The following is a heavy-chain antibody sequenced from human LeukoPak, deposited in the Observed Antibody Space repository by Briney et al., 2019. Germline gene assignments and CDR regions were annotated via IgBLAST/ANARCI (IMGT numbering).Heavy chain of an antibody. CDR1: GLTLGDYA. J-gene: IGHJ4*02. V-gene: IGHV3-49*03. Sequence: PGGALRLSCTASGLTLGDYAMSWFRPAPGKGLWWVGFIRSKAYGGTTEYAASVKGRFTISRDDSKSIAYLQMNSLKTEDTAVYYCTRDRSGYARFDYWGQGTLVTVSS. CDR2: IRSKAYGGTT. CDR3: TRDRSGYARFDY. D-gene: IGHD5-12*01.